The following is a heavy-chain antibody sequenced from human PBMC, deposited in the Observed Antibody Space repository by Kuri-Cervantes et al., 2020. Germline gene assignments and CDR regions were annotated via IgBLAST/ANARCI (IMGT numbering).Heavy chain of an antibody. CDR3: AREVDTAMFFNGMDV. D-gene: IGHD5-18*01. CDR1: GYTFSDYF. J-gene: IGHJ6*02. CDR2: IIPKSGGT. Sequence: ASVKVSCKASGYTFSDYFMHWVRQAPGQGLEWMGWIIPKSGGTNYAQKFQGRVTMTRDTSISTAYMELSRLRSDDTAVYYCAREVDTAMFFNGMDVWGQGTTVTVSS. V-gene: IGHV1-2*02.